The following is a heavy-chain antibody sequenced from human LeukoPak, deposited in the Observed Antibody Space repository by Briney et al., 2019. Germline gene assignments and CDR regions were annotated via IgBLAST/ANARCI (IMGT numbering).Heavy chain of an antibody. CDR1: GFTFSDYR. D-gene: IGHD3-16*01. CDR3: ARSRGPPTYFDY. J-gene: IGHJ4*02. CDR2: ISSSRSYI. V-gene: IGHV3-21*01. Sequence: PGGSLRLSCAASGFTFSDYRMDSVRQAPGKGLEWVSTISSSRSYIHYADSGRFIISRDNAKNLLYLQINSLRAEDTAVYYCARSRGPPTYFDYWGQGTLVTVSS.